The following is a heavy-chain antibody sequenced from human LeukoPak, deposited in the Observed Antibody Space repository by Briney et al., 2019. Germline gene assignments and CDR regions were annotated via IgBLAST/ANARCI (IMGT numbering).Heavy chain of an antibody. CDR1: GFNFNAYG. CDR3: AKDRGLVVVPAATDY. Sequence: GGSLRLSCVGSGFNFNAYGMNWVRQAPGEGLEWVSAISGSGGSTYYADSVKGRFTISRDNSKNTLYLQMNSLRAEDTAVYYCAKDRGLVVVPAATDYWGQGTLVTVSS. J-gene: IGHJ4*02. V-gene: IGHV3-23*01. CDR2: ISGSGGST. D-gene: IGHD2-2*01.